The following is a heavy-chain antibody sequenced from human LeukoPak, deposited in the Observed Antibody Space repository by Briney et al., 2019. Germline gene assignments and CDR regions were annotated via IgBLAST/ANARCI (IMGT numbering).Heavy chain of an antibody. CDR1: GFTFSSYS. CDR2: ISSGSSTI. V-gene: IGHV3-48*01. CDR3: ARGDSRGYYYFDY. Sequence: GGSLRLSCAASGFTFSSYSMNWVRQAPGKGLEWVSYISSGSSTIYYADSVKGRFTISRDNAKNSLYLQVNSLRVEDTAVYYCARGDSRGYYYFDYWGQGTLVTVSS. J-gene: IGHJ4*02. D-gene: IGHD3-22*01.